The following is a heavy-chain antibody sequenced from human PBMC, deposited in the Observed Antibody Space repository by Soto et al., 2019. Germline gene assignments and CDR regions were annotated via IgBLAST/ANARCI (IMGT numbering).Heavy chain of an antibody. D-gene: IGHD6-13*01. CDR3: ARDNKRAAPRRSRYYYYYYGMDV. J-gene: IGHJ6*02. V-gene: IGHV1-69*13. CDR2: IIPIFGTA. Sequence: ASVKVSCKASGGTFSSYAISWVRQAPGQGLEWMGGIIPIFGTANYAQKFQGRVTITADESTSTAYMELSSLRSEDTAVYYCARDNKRAAPRRSRYYYYYYGMDVWGQGTTVTVSS. CDR1: GGTFSSYA.